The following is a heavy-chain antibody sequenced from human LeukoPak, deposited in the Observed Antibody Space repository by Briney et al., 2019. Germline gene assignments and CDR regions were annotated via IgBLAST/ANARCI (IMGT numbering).Heavy chain of an antibody. Sequence: PGGSLRLSCAASGFTFSSYSMNWVRQAPGKGLQWVSSITGSSSYIYCADSVKGRFTISRDNAKNSLYLQMNSLRAEDTAVYYCARHVVAVGFDYWGQGTLVTVSS. CDR2: ITGSSSYI. V-gene: IGHV3-21*01. CDR1: GFTFSSYS. CDR3: ARHVVAVGFDY. D-gene: IGHD3-22*01. J-gene: IGHJ4*02.